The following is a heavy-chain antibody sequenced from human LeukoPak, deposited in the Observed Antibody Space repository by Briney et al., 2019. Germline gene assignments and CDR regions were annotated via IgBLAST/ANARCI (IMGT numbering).Heavy chain of an antibody. J-gene: IGHJ4*02. CDR1: GGTFSSYA. CDR3: ARRDGYWYYFDY. Sequence: GSSVKVSCKASGGTFSSYAISWVRQAPGQGLEWMGRIIPILGIANYAQKFQGRVTITADKSTSTAYMELSSLRSEDTAVYYCARRDGYWYYFDYWGQGTLVTVSS. D-gene: IGHD2-2*03. V-gene: IGHV1-69*04. CDR2: IIPILGIA.